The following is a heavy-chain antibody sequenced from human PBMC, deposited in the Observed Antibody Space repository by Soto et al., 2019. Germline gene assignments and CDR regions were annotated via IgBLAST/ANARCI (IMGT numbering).Heavy chain of an antibody. V-gene: IGHV1-46*01. CDR2: INPSGGST. J-gene: IGHJ6*02. CDR1: GFTFTSSA. CDR3: ARIPGLAAAGYGMDV. Sequence: ASVKVSCKASGFTFTSSAVQWVRQAPGQGLEWMGIINPSGGSTSYAQKFQGRVTMTRDTSTSTVYMELSSLRSEDTAVYYCARIPGLAAAGYGMDVWGQGTTVTVSS. D-gene: IGHD6-13*01.